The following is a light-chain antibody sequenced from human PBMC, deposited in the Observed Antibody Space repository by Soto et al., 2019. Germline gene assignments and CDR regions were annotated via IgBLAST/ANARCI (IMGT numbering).Light chain of an antibody. CDR2: GTS. J-gene: IGKJ4*01. CDR1: ERIYSAY. CDR3: QQYGGSPLT. V-gene: IGKV3-20*01. Sequence: EVVLTQPPGTLSLSRGERATLSCRASERIYSAYLGWYQQKPGQAPRLLIYGTSSRATGIPDRFSGSGSGTDFTLTISRLEPEDFAVYYCQQYGGSPLTFGGGTKVDI.